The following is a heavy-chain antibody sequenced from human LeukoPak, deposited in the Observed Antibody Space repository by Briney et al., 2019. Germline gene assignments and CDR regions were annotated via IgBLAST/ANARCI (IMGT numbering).Heavy chain of an antibody. J-gene: IGHJ6*03. CDR1: GFTFSSYG. CDR3: AKDQGYYYYYYMDV. Sequence: GGSLRLSCAASGFTFSSYGMSWVRQAPGKGLEWVSAISGSGGSTYYADSVKGRFTISRDNSKNTLYLQMNSLRAEDTAVYYCAKDQGYYYYYYMDVWGKGTTVTVSS. V-gene: IGHV3-23*01. CDR2: ISGSGGST.